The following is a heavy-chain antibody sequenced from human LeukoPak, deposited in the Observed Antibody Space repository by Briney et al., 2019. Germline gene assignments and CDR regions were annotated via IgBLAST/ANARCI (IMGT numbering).Heavy chain of an antibody. Sequence: SETLSLTCTVSGGSISSYYWSWIRQPPGKGLEWIGYIYYSGSTNYNPSLKSRVTISVDASKNQFSLKLSSVTAEDTAVYYCARIVSGWYTNYFDYWGQGTLVTVSS. CDR3: ARIVSGWYTNYFDY. CDR1: GGSISSYY. V-gene: IGHV4-59*01. J-gene: IGHJ4*02. CDR2: IYYSGST. D-gene: IGHD6-19*01.